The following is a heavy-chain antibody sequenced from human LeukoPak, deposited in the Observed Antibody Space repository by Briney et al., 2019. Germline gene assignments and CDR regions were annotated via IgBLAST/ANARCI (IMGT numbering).Heavy chain of an antibody. D-gene: IGHD5-12*01. CDR3: ARDHRYAFDN. V-gene: IGHV3-48*01. CDR2: IGISSGNT. J-gene: IGHJ4*01. Sequence: GGSLRLSCAASGFNFIDYSMNWVRQAPGKGLEWISYIGISSGNTKYADSVKGRFTISRDKARNSLYLQMNSLRVEDTAMYYCARDHRYAFDNWGHGTLVAVSS. CDR1: GFNFIDYS.